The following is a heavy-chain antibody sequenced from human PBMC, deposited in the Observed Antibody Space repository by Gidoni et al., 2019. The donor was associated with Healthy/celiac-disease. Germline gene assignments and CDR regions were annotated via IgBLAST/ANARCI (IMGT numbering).Heavy chain of an antibody. CDR1: GGSISSSSYY. CDR3: ARHGTTVTTPSVDV. CDR2: IYYSGST. D-gene: IGHD4-17*01. Sequence: QLQLQESGPGLVKPSETRSLTCTVAGGSISSSSYYWGWIRQPPGKGLEWIGSIYYSGSTYYNPSLKSRVTISVDTSKNQFSLKLSSVTAADTAVYYCARHGTTVTTPSVDVWGKGTTVTVSS. J-gene: IGHJ6*04. V-gene: IGHV4-39*01.